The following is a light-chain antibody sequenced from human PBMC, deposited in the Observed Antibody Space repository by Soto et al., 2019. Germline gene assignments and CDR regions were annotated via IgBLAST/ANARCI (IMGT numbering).Light chain of an antibody. V-gene: IGLV2-14*01. CDR2: DVS. CDR1: SSDVGGYDY. CDR3: SSYTSSSTYV. J-gene: IGLJ1*01. Sequence: QSALTQPASVSGSPGQSITISCTGTSSDVGGYDYVSWYQQHPGEGPKLMIYDVSNWPSGVSNRFSGSKSGNTASLTISGLQAEDEADYYCSSYTSSSTYVFGSGTKLTVL.